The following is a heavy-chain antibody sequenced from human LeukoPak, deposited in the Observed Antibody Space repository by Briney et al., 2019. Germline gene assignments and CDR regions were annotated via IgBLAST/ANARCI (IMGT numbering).Heavy chain of an antibody. J-gene: IGHJ3*02. CDR2: IIPIFGTA. D-gene: IGHD3-22*01. CDR3: ARDRVVVTSPDAFDI. Sequence: AASVKVSCKASGGTFSSYAISWVRQAPGQGLEWMGGIIPIFGTANYAQKFQGRVTITADKSTSTAYMELSSLRSEDTAVYYCARDRVVVTSPDAFDIWGQGTMVTVSS. V-gene: IGHV1-69*06. CDR1: GGTFSSYA.